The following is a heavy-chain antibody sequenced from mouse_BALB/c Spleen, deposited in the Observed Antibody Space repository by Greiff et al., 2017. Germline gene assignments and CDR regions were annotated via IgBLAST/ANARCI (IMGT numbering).Heavy chain of an antibody. CDR1: GFNIKDTY. D-gene: IGHD2-1*01. V-gene: IGHV14-3*02. CDR3: ARPSYGNYGYFDV. Sequence: EVKLQESGAELVKPGASVKLSCTASGFNIKDTYMHWVKQRPEQGLEWIGRIDPANGNTKYDPRFQGKATITADTSSNTAYLQLSSLTSEDTAVYYCARPSYGNYGYFDVWGAGTTVTVSS. J-gene: IGHJ1*01. CDR2: IDPANGNT.